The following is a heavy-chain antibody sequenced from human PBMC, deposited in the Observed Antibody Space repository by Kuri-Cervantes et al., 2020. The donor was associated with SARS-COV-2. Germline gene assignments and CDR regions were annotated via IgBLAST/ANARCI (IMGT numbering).Heavy chain of an antibody. CDR3: ATHHYDFWSGYLDY. CDR1: GYTFTSYG. J-gene: IGHJ4*02. D-gene: IGHD3-3*01. CDR2: ISAYNGNT. V-gene: IGHV1-18*01. Sequence: ASVKVSCKASGYTFTSYGISWVRQAPGQGLEWMGWISAYNGNTNYAQKLQGRVTMTEDTSTDTAYMELSSLRSEDTAVYYCATHHYDFWSGYLDYWGQGTLVTVSS.